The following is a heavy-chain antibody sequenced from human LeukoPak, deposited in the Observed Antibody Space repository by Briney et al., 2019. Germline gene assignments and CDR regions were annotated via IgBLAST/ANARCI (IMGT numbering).Heavy chain of an antibody. CDR2: INYDGSNR. V-gene: IGHV3-33*01. CDR3: ILTTVTTSVEY. D-gene: IGHD4-17*01. Sequence: GGSLRLSCAASGFRLSDYGLHWVRQGPGKGLEWLAVINYDGSNRYYADSVKGRFTISSDNSKNTVYLQMNSLRAEDTAVYYCILTTVTTSVEYWGQGTLVTVSS. J-gene: IGHJ4*02. CDR1: GFRLSDYG.